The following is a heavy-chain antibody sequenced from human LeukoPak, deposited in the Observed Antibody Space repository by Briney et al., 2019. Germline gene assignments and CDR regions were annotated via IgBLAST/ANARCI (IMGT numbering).Heavy chain of an antibody. Sequence: SETLSLTCTVSGGSISSYYWSWIRQPPGKGLEWIGYIYYSGSTNYNPSLKSRVTISVDTSKNQFSLKLSSVTAADTAVYYCARLYYYDSSGHRPSTYYYYMDVWGKGTTVTVSS. CDR3: ARLYYYDSSGHRPSTYYYYMDV. J-gene: IGHJ6*03. CDR2: IYYSGST. D-gene: IGHD3-22*01. CDR1: GGSISSYY. V-gene: IGHV4-59*01.